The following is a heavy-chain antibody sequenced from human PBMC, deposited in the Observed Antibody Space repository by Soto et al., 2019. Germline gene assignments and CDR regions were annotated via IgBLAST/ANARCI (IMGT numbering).Heavy chain of an antibody. CDR2: ISAYNGNT. CDR1: GYTFTSYG. V-gene: IGHV1-18*01. CDR3: ARDRLVVADTYGMDV. D-gene: IGHD2-15*01. J-gene: IGHJ6*02. Sequence: GASVKVSCKASGYTFTSYGISWVRQAPGQGLEWMGWISAYNGNTNYAQKLQGRVTMTTDTSTSTAYMELRSLRSDDTAVYYCARDRLVVADTYGMDVWGQGTTVTVSS.